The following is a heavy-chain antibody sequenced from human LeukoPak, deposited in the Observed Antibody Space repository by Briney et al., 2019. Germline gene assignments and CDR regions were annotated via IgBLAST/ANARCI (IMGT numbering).Heavy chain of an antibody. V-gene: IGHV4-39*01. CDR2: IYYSGST. CDR1: GGSISSSSYY. Sequence: PSETLSLTCTVSGGSISSSSYYWGWIRQPPGKGLEWIESIYYSGSTYYNPSLKSRVTISVDTSKNQLSLKLSSVTPADTPVNYCASLMPITYFDCWGQGTLVTVSS. J-gene: IGHJ4*01. CDR3: ASLMPITYFDC. D-gene: IGHD1-14*01.